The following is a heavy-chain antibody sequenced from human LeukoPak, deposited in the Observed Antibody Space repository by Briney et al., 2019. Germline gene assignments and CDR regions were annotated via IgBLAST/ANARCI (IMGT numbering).Heavy chain of an antibody. D-gene: IGHD3-10*01. CDR3: ARKFYYYGSGSYDIGY. CDR2: INPNSGGT. J-gene: IGHJ4*02. V-gene: IGHV1-2*02. Sequence: ASVKVSCKASGYTFTGYYMHWVRQAPGQGLEWMGWINPNSGGTNYAQKFQGRVTMTRDTSISTAYMELSRLRSDDTAVYYCARKFYYYGSGSYDIGYWGQGTLVTVSS. CDR1: GYTFTGYY.